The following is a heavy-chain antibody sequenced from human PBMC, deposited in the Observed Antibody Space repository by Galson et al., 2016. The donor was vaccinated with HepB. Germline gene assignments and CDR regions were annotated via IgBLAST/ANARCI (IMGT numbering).Heavy chain of an antibody. D-gene: IGHD2-2*01. Sequence: TLSLTCTVSGDSISSGLYYWTWIRQFPGEGLEWIGNIYYSGNTYYNPSLKSRVIISVDTSKNQFSLKLNSVTAADTAVYYCARDPMSRDAFDVWGQGTMVTVSS. V-gene: IGHV4-31*03. CDR1: GDSISSGLYY. CDR3: ARDPMSRDAFDV. J-gene: IGHJ3*01. CDR2: IYYSGNT.